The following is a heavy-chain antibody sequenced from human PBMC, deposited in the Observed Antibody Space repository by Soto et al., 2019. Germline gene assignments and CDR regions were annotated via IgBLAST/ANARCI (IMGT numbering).Heavy chain of an antibody. Sequence: GASVKVSCKASGYTFTSYYMRWVRQVPGQGLEWMGIINPSGGSTSYAQKFQGRVTMTRDTSTSTVYMELSSLRSEDTAVYYCASSGTDCTNGVCLRYPQYYYYMDVWGKGTTVTVSS. D-gene: IGHD2-8*01. CDR1: GYTFTSYY. J-gene: IGHJ6*03. CDR3: ASSGTDCTNGVCLRYPQYYYYMDV. CDR2: INPSGGST. V-gene: IGHV1-46*03.